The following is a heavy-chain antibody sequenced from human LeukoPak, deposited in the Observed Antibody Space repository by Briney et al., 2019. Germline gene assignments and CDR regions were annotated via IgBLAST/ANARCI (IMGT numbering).Heavy chain of an antibody. D-gene: IGHD3-10*01. V-gene: IGHV4-59*01. CDR2: IYYSGST. CDR3: ARDSGTTGEVKFDP. Sequence: PSETLSLTCTVSGSSISNYYWSWIRQPPGKGLEWIGYIYYSGSTNYNPSLKSRVTISIDTSKNQFSLKLSSVTAADTAVYYCARDSGTTGEVKFDPWGQGTLVTVSS. CDR1: GSSISNYY. J-gene: IGHJ5*02.